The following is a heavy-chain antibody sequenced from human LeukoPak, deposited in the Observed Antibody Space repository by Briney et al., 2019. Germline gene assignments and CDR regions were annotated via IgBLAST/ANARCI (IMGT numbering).Heavy chain of an antibody. CDR3: ARAPGLYCSGGSCYSGAFDI. V-gene: IGHV4-39*01. D-gene: IGHD2-15*01. J-gene: IGHJ3*02. CDR1: GGSISSSSYY. CDR2: IYYSGST. Sequence: SETLSLTCTVSGGSISSSSYYWGWIRQPPGKGLEWIGSIYYSGSTYYNPSLKSRVTISVDTSKNQFSLKLSSVTAADTAVYYCARAPGLYCSGGSCYSGAFDIWGQGTMVTVSS.